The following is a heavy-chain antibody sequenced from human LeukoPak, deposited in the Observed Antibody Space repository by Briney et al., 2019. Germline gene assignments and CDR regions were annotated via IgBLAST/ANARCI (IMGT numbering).Heavy chain of an antibody. CDR1: GFTVSNNY. Sequence: GGSLRLSCGASGFTVSNNYMSWVRQAPGYGLEWVSVIYKVGNTFYADFVKGRFTISRDNSKNTLYLQMNSLRAEDTALYYCARGLVVGGTGVWAFDIWGQGTMVTVSS. CDR2: IYKVGNT. D-gene: IGHD1-26*01. CDR3: ARGLVVGGTGVWAFDI. J-gene: IGHJ3*02. V-gene: IGHV3-66*01.